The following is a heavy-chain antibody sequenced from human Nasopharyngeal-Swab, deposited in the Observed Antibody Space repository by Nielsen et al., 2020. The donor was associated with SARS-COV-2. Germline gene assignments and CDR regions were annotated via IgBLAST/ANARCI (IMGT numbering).Heavy chain of an antibody. J-gene: IGHJ5*02. Sequence: RQAPGKGLEWIGEINHSGSTNYNPFLKSRVTISVDTSKNQFSLKLSSVTAADTAVYYCARGNRGYSGEINRFDPWGQGTLVTVSS. CDR2: INHSGST. CDR3: ARGNRGYSGEINRFDP. D-gene: IGHD5-12*01. V-gene: IGHV4-34*01.